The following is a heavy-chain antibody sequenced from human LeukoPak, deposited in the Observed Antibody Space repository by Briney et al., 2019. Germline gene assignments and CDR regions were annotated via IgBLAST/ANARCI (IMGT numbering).Heavy chain of an antibody. CDR1: GGSISSYY. CDR2: IYYTGST. CDR3: ARSDYSGSGTYTEFDAFDI. J-gene: IGHJ3*02. Sequence: KPSETLSLTCTVSGGSISSYYWSWIRQPPGKGLEWIGYIYYTGSTGYNPSLKSRVTISMDTSKNQFSLKLSSVTAADSAVYYCARSDYSGSGTYTEFDAFDIWGQGPMVTVSS. D-gene: IGHD3-10*01. V-gene: IGHV4-59*01.